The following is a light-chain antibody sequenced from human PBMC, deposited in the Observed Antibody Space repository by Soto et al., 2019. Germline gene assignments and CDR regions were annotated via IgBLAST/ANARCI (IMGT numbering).Light chain of an antibody. V-gene: IGLV1-51*01. J-gene: IGLJ1*01. CDR2: DNN. CDR1: TSNIGKYY. CDR3: ATWDGGLTPQGV. Sequence: SVLSQPPSVSAAPGQRVTISCSGSTSNIGKYYVSWYQQVPGTAPRLLIYDNNQRPSGIPDRFSGSKSGASATLAITGLQTGDEADYYCATWDGGLTPQGVFGTGTKATV.